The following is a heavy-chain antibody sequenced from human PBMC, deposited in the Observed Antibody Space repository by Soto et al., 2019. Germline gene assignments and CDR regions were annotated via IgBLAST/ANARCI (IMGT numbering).Heavy chain of an antibody. CDR2: INPSGGST. J-gene: IGHJ6*02. CDR3: ARDRVDSSSPYYYYYYGMDV. D-gene: IGHD6-6*01. V-gene: IGHV1-46*01. CDR1: GYTFTSYY. Sequence: QVQLVQSGAEVKKPGASVKVSCKASGYTFTSYYMHWVRQAPGQGLEWMGIINPSGGSTSYAQKFQGRVTMTRDTSTSTVYMELSSLRSEDTAVYYCARDRVDSSSPYYYYYYGMDVWGQGTTVTVSS.